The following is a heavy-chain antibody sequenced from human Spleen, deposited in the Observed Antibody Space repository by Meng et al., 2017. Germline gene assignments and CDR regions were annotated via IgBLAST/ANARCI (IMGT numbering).Heavy chain of an antibody. V-gene: IGHV4-34*01. J-gene: IGHJ5*02. CDR1: GGSFSGYY. D-gene: IGHD2-2*01. CDR2: ISHSGST. CDR3: TRAPLPAGRGLKNWFEP. Sequence: QVQLQQWVAGLFKPSETLSLTCGVYGGSFSGYYWSWIRQPPGKGLEWIGEISHSGSTNYNPSLKSRVTISVDTSKNQFSLQLTSVTAADTAMYYCTRAPLPAGRGLKNWFEPWGQGTLVTVSS.